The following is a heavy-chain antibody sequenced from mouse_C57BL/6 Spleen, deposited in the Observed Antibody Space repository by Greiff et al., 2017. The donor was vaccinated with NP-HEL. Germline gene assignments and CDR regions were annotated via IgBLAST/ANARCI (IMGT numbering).Heavy chain of an antibody. V-gene: IGHV1-82*01. CDR1: GYAFSSSW. Sequence: QVTLKVSGPELVKPGASVKISCKASGYAFSSSWMNWVKQRPGKGLEWIGRIYPGDGDTNYNGKFKGKATLTADKSSSTAYMQLSSLTSEDSAVYFCARLTGSGDFDYWGQGTTLTVSS. CDR2: IYPGDGDT. J-gene: IGHJ2*01. D-gene: IGHD4-1*01. CDR3: ARLTGSGDFDY.